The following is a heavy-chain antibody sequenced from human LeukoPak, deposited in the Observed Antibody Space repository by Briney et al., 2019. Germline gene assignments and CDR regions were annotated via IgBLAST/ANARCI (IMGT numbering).Heavy chain of an antibody. J-gene: IGHJ4*02. D-gene: IGHD3-22*01. Sequence: GASVKVSCKASGYTFASYDINWVRQATGQGLEWMGWMNPNSGNTGYAQKFQGRVTMTRDTSISTAYMELSRLRSDDTAVYYCARGGYYYDSSGYPLDYWGQGTLVTVSS. CDR3: ARGGYYYDSSGYPLDY. CDR2: MNPNSGNT. V-gene: IGHV1-8*01. CDR1: GYTFASYD.